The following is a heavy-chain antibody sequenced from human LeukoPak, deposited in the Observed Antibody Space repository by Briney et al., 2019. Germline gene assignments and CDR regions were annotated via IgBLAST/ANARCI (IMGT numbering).Heavy chain of an antibody. V-gene: IGHV1-46*01. D-gene: IGHD3-22*01. Sequence: ASVKVSCKASGYTFTSYYMHWVRQAPGQGLEWMGIINPSGGSTSYAQKFQGRVTMTRDTSTSTVYMELSSLRSEDTAVCYCARDWYYYDSSGYGAFDIWGQGTMVTVSS. CDR2: INPSGGST. CDR3: ARDWYYYDSSGYGAFDI. J-gene: IGHJ3*02. CDR1: GYTFTSYY.